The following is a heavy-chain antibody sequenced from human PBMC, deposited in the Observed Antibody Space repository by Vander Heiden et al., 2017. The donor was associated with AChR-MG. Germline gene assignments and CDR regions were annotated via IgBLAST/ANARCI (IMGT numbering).Heavy chain of an antibody. CDR3: ARLKGGITIFGVVIIPPDY. CDR1: GGSISSSSYY. CDR2: IYYSGRT. D-gene: IGHD3-3*01. V-gene: IGHV4-39*01. J-gene: IGHJ4*02. Sequence: QLQLQESGPGLVKPSETLSLTCTVSGGSISSSSYYWGWIRQPPGKGLGWIGSIYYSGRTYYNPSLKSRVTISVDTSKNQFSLKLSSVTAADTAVYYCARLKGGITIFGVVIIPPDYWGQGTLVTVSS.